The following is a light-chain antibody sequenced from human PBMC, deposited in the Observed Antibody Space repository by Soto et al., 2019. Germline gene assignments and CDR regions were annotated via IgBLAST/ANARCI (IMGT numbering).Light chain of an antibody. V-gene: IGKV4-1*01. CDR3: QQYFSYPLT. Sequence: VLTQFSLSLSVSLGQRAPTPSKSPPTILYTSINKTYLAWYQQRPGQPPKLLIYWASIRGSGVPDRLSGSGFGTDFTLTISSLQTEDVAVYYCQQYFSYPLTFGGGTKVDIK. CDR2: WAS. CDR1: PTILYTSINKTY. J-gene: IGKJ4*01.